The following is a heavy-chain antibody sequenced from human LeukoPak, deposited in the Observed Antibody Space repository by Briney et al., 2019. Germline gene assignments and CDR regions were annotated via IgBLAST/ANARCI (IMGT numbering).Heavy chain of an antibody. CDR1: GGSMTNYY. J-gene: IGHJ3*02. V-gene: IGHV4-59*08. CDR3: AGYTIHYDILTGYSKNDAFDI. D-gene: IGHD3-9*01. CDR2: IYYRGDT. Sequence: SETLSLTCTVSGGSMTNYYWSWIRQSPGKGLEWIGHIYYRGDTKYNPSLKSRVTISVDTSKNQFSLKLSSVTAADTAVYYSAGYTIHYDILTGYSKNDAFDIWGQGTMVTVSS.